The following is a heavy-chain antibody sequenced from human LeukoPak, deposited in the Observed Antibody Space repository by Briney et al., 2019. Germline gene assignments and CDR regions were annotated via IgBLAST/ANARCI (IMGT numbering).Heavy chain of an antibody. D-gene: IGHD6-13*01. CDR3: AKDRYCSSWYTIDY. J-gene: IGHJ4*02. CDR2: IIGDCSST. Sequence: GGSVRLSCGAWGYIFYVYAMQCVREARGRGGEGGSHIIGDCSSTNYADSVNGRFTISTDNSKNSLYLHMISLRVEDTALYFCAKDRYCSSWYTIDYWGQGTPVTVSS. V-gene: IGHV3-43*02. CDR1: GYIFYVYA.